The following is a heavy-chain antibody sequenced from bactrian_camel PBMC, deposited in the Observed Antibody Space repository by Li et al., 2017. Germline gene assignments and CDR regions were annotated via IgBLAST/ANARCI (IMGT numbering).Heavy chain of an antibody. V-gene: IGHV3S6*01. Sequence: HVQLVESGGGLVQPGGSLRLSCVASEFTFGNNWMHWVRQAPGKGPEWVSGIYADARGPIYADSVKGRFTISRDNAKTTLYLQLNSLKTEDTAMYYCAHPSDYCSDSWCSADFAYWGQGTQVTVS. D-gene: IGHD3*01. J-gene: IGHJ6*01. CDR2: IYADARGP. CDR1: EFTFGNNW. CDR3: AHPSDYCSDSWCSADFAY.